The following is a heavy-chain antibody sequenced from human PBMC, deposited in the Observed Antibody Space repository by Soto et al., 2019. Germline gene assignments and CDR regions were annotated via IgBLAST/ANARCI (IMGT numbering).Heavy chain of an antibody. CDR3: ARDFPDRLRADAHWFAP. CDR1: GFSFVDNG. V-gene: IGHV3-33*01. CDR2: TWFDGSRE. Sequence: PGGSLRLSCAASGFSFVDNGMHWVLQAPGKGLEWVAITWFDGSREVYADSVKGRFTISRDNSKNMVFLQTNSLRAEDTAIYYCARDFPDRLRADAHWFAPRGQGTQVTVSS. D-gene: IGHD2-2*01. J-gene: IGHJ5*02.